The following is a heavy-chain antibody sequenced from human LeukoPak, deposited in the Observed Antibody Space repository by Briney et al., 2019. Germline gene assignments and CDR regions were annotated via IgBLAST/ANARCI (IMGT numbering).Heavy chain of an antibody. Sequence: GRSLRLSCAASGFTFSSYGMHWVRQAPGKGLEWVAVMWYDGSNKYYADSVKGRFTISRDNSKNTLYLQMNSLRAEDTAVYYCARDQYCSSTSCYDRAFDIWGQGTMVTVSS. D-gene: IGHD2-2*01. J-gene: IGHJ3*02. CDR2: MWYDGSNK. CDR1: GFTFSSYG. V-gene: IGHV3-33*01. CDR3: ARDQYCSSTSCYDRAFDI.